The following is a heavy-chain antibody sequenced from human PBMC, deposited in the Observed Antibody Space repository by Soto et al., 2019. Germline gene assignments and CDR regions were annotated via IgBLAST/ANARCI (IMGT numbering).Heavy chain of an antibody. D-gene: IGHD2-15*01. V-gene: IGHV1-69*13. Sequence: GAAVKVSCKACGGTFSSYAISWVRQAPGQGLEWMGGIIPIFGTANYAQKFQGRVTITADESTSTAYMELSSLRSEDTAVYYCARDWDCSGGSCYGAEYFQHWGQGTLVTVSS. CDR3: ARDWDCSGGSCYGAEYFQH. CDR2: IIPIFGTA. J-gene: IGHJ1*01. CDR1: GGTFSSYA.